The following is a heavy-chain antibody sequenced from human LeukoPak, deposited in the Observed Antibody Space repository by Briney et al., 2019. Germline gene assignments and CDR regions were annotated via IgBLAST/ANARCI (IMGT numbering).Heavy chain of an antibody. CDR2: INRSGST. Sequence: SETLSLTCAVYGGSFSGYYWSWIRQPPGKGLEWIGEINRSGSTNYNPSLKSRVTISVDTSKNQFSLKLSSVTAADTAVYYCAVCSGGSCYYFDYWGQGTLVTVSS. CDR3: AVCSGGSCYYFDY. D-gene: IGHD2-15*01. V-gene: IGHV4-34*01. CDR1: GGSFSGYY. J-gene: IGHJ4*02.